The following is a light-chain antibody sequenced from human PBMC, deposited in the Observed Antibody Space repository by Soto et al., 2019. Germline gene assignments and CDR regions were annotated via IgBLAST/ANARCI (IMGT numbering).Light chain of an antibody. CDR1: QSISFY. CDR2: AAS. CDR3: QQSDSLPRP. V-gene: IGKV1-39*01. Sequence: DIQMTQSPSSLSASVGDRVTITCRASQSISFYLNWYQQKPGKAPKLLIYAASRLQSGVPSRFSGSGSGTDFTLTITNLQPEDFATYSCQQSDSLPRPFGLGTKVEIK. J-gene: IGKJ1*01.